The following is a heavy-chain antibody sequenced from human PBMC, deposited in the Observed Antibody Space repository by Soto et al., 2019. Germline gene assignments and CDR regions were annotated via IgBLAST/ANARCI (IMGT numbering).Heavy chain of an antibody. CDR1: GGTFSSYA. Sequence: QVQLVQSGAEEKKPGSSVKVSCKASGGTFSSYAISWVRQAPGQGLEWMGGIIPIFGTANYAQKFQGRVTITADETTCTAYMELSSLRSEDTAVYFCARALPNSSGCVYWGQGTLVTVSS. CDR3: ARALPNSSGCVY. D-gene: IGHD6-19*01. J-gene: IGHJ4*02. V-gene: IGHV1-69*01. CDR2: IIPIFGTA.